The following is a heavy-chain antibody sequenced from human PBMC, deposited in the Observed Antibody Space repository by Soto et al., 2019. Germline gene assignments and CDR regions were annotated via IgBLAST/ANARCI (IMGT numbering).Heavy chain of an antibody. CDR3: ARDPSGYEFWGYYYYGMDV. J-gene: IGHJ6*02. V-gene: IGHV3-33*01. D-gene: IGHD3-22*01. Sequence: GGSLRLSCAASGFTFSSYGMHWVRQAPGKGLEWVAVIWYDGSNKYYADSVKGRFTISRDNSKNTLYLQMNSLRAEDTAVYYCARDPSGYEFWGYYYYGMDVWGQGTTVTVSS. CDR2: IWYDGSNK. CDR1: GFTFSSYG.